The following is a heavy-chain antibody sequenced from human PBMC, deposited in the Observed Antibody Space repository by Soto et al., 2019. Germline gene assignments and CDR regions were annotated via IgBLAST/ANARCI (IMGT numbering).Heavy chain of an antibody. J-gene: IGHJ6*03. D-gene: IGHD2-15*01. CDR3: ARDCSGGSCYSVTPYYYYMDV. V-gene: IGHV3-48*01. CDR1: GFTFSSYS. CDR2: ISTSSYTI. Sequence: GGSLRLSCAASGFTFSSYSMNWVRQAPGKGLEWVSYISTSSYTIYYADSVKGRFTISRDNAKNSLYLQMNSLRAEDTAVYYCARDCSGGSCYSVTPYYYYMDVWGKGTTVTVSS.